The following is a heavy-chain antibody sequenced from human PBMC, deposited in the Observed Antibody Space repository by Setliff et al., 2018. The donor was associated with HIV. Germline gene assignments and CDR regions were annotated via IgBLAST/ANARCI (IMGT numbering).Heavy chain of an antibody. Sequence: GASVKVSCKASGYTFTGYYMHWVRQAPGQGLEWMGWISTYSGNTNYAQKLQGRVTMTTNTSTSTAYMELRSLRSDDTAVYDCARVEAFGGVSYCYYYMDVWGKGTTVTVSS. CDR2: ISTYSGNT. J-gene: IGHJ6*03. CDR3: ARVEAFGGVSYCYYYMDV. D-gene: IGHD3-16*01. V-gene: IGHV1-18*04. CDR1: GYTFTGYY.